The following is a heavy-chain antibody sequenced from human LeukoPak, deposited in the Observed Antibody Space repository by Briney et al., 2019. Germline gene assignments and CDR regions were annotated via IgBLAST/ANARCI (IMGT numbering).Heavy chain of an antibody. Sequence: PSETLSLTCTVSGCSISSSGYYWGWFRQPPGKGLEWIGSIYYSGCNYYNPSLNSRVTISVDTSKNQFSLRLSSVTAADTAVYYCARGPYYFDSWGPGTLVTVSS. CDR2: IYYSGCN. CDR1: GCSISSSGYY. J-gene: IGHJ4*02. CDR3: ARGPYYFDS. V-gene: IGHV4-39*07.